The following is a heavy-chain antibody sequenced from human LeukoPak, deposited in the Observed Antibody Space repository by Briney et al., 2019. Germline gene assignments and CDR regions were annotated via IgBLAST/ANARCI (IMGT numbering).Heavy chain of an antibody. CDR2: MNPNSGNT. V-gene: IGHV1-8*01. D-gene: IGHD2-15*01. CDR1: GYTFTSYD. Sequence: ASVKVSCKASGYTFTSYDINWVRQATGQGLEWMGWMNPNSGNTGYAQKFQGRVTMTRNTSISTAYMELSSLRSEDTAVYYCARGGRVVVVAATLTHYYYMDVWGKGTTVTISS. J-gene: IGHJ6*03. CDR3: ARGGRVVVVAATLTHYYYMDV.